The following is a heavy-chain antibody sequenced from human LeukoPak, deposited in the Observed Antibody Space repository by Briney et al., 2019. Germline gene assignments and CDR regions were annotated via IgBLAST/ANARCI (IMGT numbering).Heavy chain of an antibody. D-gene: IGHD1-1*01. J-gene: IGHJ4*02. CDR2: IYYSGRT. V-gene: IGHV4-59*08. CDR3: ARRGVGTLFDY. Sequence: ASETLPLTCTVSGGSISSYYWSWIWQPPGKGLEWIGNIYYSGRTNYNPSLKSRVTISVDTSKNQFSLKLNSVTAADTAVYYCARRGVGTLFDYWGQGTLVTVSS. CDR1: GGSISSYY.